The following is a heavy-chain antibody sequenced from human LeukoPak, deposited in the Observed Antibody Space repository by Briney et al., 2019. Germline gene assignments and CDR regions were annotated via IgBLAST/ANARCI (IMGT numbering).Heavy chain of an antibody. CDR1: GYTFTSYG. V-gene: IGHV1-18*04. Sequence: ASVKVSCKASGYTFTSYGISWVRQAPEQGFEWMGWISAYNGNTNYAQKLQGRVTMTTDTSTSTAYMELRSLRSDDTAVYYCAREATYSGYDRLDYWGQGTLVTVSS. D-gene: IGHD5-12*01. J-gene: IGHJ4*02. CDR3: AREATYSGYDRLDY. CDR2: ISAYNGNT.